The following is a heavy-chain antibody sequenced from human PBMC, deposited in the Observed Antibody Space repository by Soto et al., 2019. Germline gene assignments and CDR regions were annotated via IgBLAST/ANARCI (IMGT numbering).Heavy chain of an antibody. CDR2: ISAYNGNT. CDR3: ARGGTPIDY. D-gene: IGHD3-16*01. Sequence: QVQLVQSGAEVKKPGASVKVSCKASGYTFTNFGISWVRQAPGQGLEWMGWISAYNGNTNYAQNFQGRVTMTTDTFTSTASRELRSLRSDDTAVYYSARGGTPIDYWGQGTLVPVSS. V-gene: IGHV1-18*01. J-gene: IGHJ4*02. CDR1: GYTFTNFG.